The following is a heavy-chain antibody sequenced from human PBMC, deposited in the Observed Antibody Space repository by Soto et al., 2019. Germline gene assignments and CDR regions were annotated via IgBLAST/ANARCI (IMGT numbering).Heavy chain of an antibody. J-gene: IGHJ3*02. CDR2: IYHSGST. CDR1: GGSISSGGYS. CDR3: ASWRTYYYDSSGPWGAFDI. V-gene: IGHV4-30-2*01. Sequence: PSETLSLTCAVSGGSISSGGYSWSWIRQPPRKGLEWIGYIYHSGSTYYNPSLKSRVTISVDRSKNQFSLKLSSVTAADTAVYYCASWRTYYYDSSGPWGAFDIWGQGTMVT. D-gene: IGHD3-22*01.